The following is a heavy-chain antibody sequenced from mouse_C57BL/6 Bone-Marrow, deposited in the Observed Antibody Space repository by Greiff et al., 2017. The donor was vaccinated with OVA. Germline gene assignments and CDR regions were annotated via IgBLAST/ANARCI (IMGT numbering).Heavy chain of an antibody. J-gene: IGHJ3*01. Sequence: EVQLVESGGDLVKPGGSLKLSCAASGFTFSSYGMSWVRQTPDKRLEWVATISSGGSYTYYPDSVKGRFTISRDNAKNTLYLQMSSLKSEDTAMYYCARQGIYYGNLAWFAYWGQGTLVTVSA. V-gene: IGHV5-6*01. D-gene: IGHD2-1*01. CDR1: GFTFSSYG. CDR2: ISSGGSYT. CDR3: ARQGIYYGNLAWFAY.